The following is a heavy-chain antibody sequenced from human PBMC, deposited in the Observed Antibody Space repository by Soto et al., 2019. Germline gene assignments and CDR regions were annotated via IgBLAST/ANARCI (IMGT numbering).Heavy chain of an antibody. Sequence: QVQLQESGPGLVKPSQTLSLTCTVSGGSISSGGYYWSWIRQHPGKVLEWMGYIYYSGSTYYKPPLTSRVTTSVDTSKSQFSLKLRSVTAAHTAVYYCATYCSGGSCYLDYWGQGTLVTVSS. CDR1: GGSISSGGYY. D-gene: IGHD2-15*01. CDR3: ATYCSGGSCYLDY. CDR2: IYYSGST. V-gene: IGHV4-31*03. J-gene: IGHJ4*02.